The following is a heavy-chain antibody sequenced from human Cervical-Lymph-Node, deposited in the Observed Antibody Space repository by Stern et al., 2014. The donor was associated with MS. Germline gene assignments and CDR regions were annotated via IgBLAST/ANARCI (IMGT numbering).Heavy chain of an antibody. D-gene: IGHD4-17*01. CDR1: GFTFSSYS. CDR2: MSSSSSYI. Sequence: EVQLVESGGGLVKPGGSLRLSCAASGFTFSSYSMNWVRQAPGQGLEWVSSMSSSSSYIYYADSVNGRFTISRDNAKNSLYLQMNSLRAEDTAVYYCARDLMTTDAFNWFDPWGQGTLVTVSS. V-gene: IGHV3-21*02. CDR3: ARDLMTTDAFNWFDP. J-gene: IGHJ5*02.